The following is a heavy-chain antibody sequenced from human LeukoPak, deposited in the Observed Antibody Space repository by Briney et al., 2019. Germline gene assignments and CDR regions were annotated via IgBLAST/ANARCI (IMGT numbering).Heavy chain of an antibody. V-gene: IGHV4-39*01. CDR1: GGSISSSSYY. CDR3: ATNGGTIVVVVAGGDAFDI. D-gene: IGHD2-15*01. CDR2: IYYSGST. Sequence: SQTLSLTCTVSGGSISSSSYYWGWIRQPPGKGLEWIGSIYYSGSTYYNPSLKSRVTISVDTSKNQFSLKLSSVTAADTAVYYCATNGGTIVVVVAGGDAFDIWGQGTMVTVSS. J-gene: IGHJ3*02.